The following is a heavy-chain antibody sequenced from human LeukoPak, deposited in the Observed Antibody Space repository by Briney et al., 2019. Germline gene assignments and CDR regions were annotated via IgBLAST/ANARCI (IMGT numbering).Heavy chain of an antibody. CDR1: GYTFTSYG. D-gene: IGHD6-19*01. J-gene: IGHJ5*01. Sequence: ASVKVSCKASGYTFTSYGISWVRQAPGQGLEWMGWISAYNGNTNYAQKLQGRVTMTTDTSTSTAYMELRSLRSDDTAVYYCARAGRDEGSGWYQWFDSWGQGTLVTVSS. V-gene: IGHV1-18*01. CDR3: ARAGRDEGSGWYQWFDS. CDR2: ISAYNGNT.